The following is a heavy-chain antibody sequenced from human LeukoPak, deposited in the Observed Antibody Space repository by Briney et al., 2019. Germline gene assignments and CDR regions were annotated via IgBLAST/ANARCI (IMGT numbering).Heavy chain of an antibody. V-gene: IGHV3-30*18. J-gene: IGHJ4*02. Sequence: GGSLRLSCAASGFTFSSYAMSWVRQAPGKGLEWVAVISYDGSNKYYADSVKGRFTISRDNSKNTLYLQMNSLRAEDTAVYYCAKDLSGPTDYWGQGTLVTVSS. CDR1: GFTFSSYA. CDR2: ISYDGSNK. CDR3: AKDLSGPTDY. D-gene: IGHD1-14*01.